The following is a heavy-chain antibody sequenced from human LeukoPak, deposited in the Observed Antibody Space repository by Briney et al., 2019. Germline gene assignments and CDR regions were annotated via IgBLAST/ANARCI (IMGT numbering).Heavy chain of an antibody. CDR1: GGSVSSSSYY. CDR3: ASSGTTQLFDY. V-gene: IGHV4-61*01. J-gene: IGHJ4*02. Sequence: SETLSFTCTVSGGSVSSSSYYWSWIRQPPGKGLEWIGYIYYSGSTNYNPSLKSRVTIPVDTSKNQFSLKLSSVTAADTAVYYCASSGTTQLFDYRGQGTLVTVSS. D-gene: IGHD1-1*01. CDR2: IYYSGST.